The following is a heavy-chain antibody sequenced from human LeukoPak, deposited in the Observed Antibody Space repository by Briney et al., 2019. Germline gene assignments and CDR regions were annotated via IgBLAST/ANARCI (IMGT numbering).Heavy chain of an antibody. CDR2: ISAYNGNT. Sequence: GASVKVSCKASGYTFTSYGISWVRQAPGQGLEWMGWISAYNGNTNYAQKLQGRVTMTTDTSTSTAYMELRSLRSDDTAVYYCAREPMVRGVISFDYWGQGTLVTVSS. D-gene: IGHD3-10*01. CDR1: GYTFTSYG. V-gene: IGHV1-18*01. CDR3: AREPMVRGVISFDY. J-gene: IGHJ4*02.